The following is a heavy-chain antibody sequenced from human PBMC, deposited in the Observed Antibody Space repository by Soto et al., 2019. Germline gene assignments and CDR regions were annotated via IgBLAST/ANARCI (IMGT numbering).Heavy chain of an antibody. J-gene: IGHJ6*02. D-gene: IGHD6-25*01. CDR3: ARDQPIQGAAINYGMDV. Sequence: QVQLVQSGAEVKKPGASVKVSCKASGYSFTSYAISWVRQAPGQGLEWMGWISAYNGNTNYAQKLQGRVTMTTDTSTSTAYMELRSLRSDDTAVYYCARDQPIQGAAINYGMDVWGQGTTVTVSS. CDR2: ISAYNGNT. V-gene: IGHV1-18*01. CDR1: GYSFTSYA.